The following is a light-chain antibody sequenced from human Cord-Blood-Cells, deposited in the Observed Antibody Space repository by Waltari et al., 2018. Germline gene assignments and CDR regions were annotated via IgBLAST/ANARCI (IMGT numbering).Light chain of an antibody. CDR2: QDS. Sequence: SYELTQPPSVSVSPGQTASITCSGDKLGDKYACWYQQKPGQSPVLVIYQDSKRPSGILERFLGSNSGNTATLTISGTQAMDEADYYCQAWDSSTAWVFGGGTKLTVL. V-gene: IGLV3-1*01. CDR1: KLGDKY. CDR3: QAWDSSTAWV. J-gene: IGLJ3*02.